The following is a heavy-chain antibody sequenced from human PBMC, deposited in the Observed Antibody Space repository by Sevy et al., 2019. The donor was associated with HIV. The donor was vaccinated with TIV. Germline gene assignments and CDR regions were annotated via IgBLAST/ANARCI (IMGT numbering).Heavy chain of an antibody. CDR1: GFTFSSYA. D-gene: IGHD1-26*01. J-gene: IGHJ4*02. V-gene: IGHV3-33*01. CDR2: IWHDGSQK. Sequence: GGSLRLSCAASGFTFSSYAMHWVRQAPGKGLEWVGFIWHDGSQKYYADSVRGRFTFSRDKSKNTLFLQVSSLRAEDTAVYYVARGRVGATTSYYFDYWGQGTLVTVSS. CDR3: ARGRVGATTSYYFDY.